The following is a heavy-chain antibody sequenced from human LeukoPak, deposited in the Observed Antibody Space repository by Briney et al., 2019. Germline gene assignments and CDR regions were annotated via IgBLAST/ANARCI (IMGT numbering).Heavy chain of an antibody. CDR3: ASFPLTSPGAFDI. D-gene: IGHD3-3*01. CDR1: GLTVSSNY. CDR2: IYSGGST. J-gene: IGHJ3*02. Sequence: PGGSLRLSCAASGLTVSSNYMSWVRQAPGKGLEWVSVIYSGGSTYYADSVKGRFTISRDNSKNTLYLQMNSLRAEDTAVYYCASFPLTSPGAFDIWGQGTMVTVSS. V-gene: IGHV3-53*01.